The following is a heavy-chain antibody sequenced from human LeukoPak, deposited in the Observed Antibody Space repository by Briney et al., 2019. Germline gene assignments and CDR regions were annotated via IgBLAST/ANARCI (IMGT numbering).Heavy chain of an antibody. CDR1: GYSISSGYY. CDR2: IYHSGST. CDR3: ARSGGVIVYYFDY. V-gene: IGHV4-38-2*01. D-gene: IGHD3-16*02. Sequence: SETLSLTCAVSGYSISSGYYWGWIRQPPGKGLEWIGEIYHSGSTNYNPSLKSRVTISVDKSKNQFSLKLSSVTAADTAVYYCARSGGVIVYYFDYWGQGTLVTVSS. J-gene: IGHJ4*02.